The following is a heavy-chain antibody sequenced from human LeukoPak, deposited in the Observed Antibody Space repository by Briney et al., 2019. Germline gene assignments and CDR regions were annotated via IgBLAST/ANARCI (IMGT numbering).Heavy chain of an antibody. Sequence: GGSLRLSCAASGFTFSSYSMNWVRQAPGKGLEWVSSISSSSSYIYYADSVKGRFTISRDNTKNLLYLQMNSLRAEDTAVYYCARHPYIAVAGTYYYCGMDVWGKGTTVTVSS. CDR3: ARHPYIAVAGTYYYCGMDV. V-gene: IGHV3-21*01. J-gene: IGHJ6*04. CDR1: GFTFSSYS. D-gene: IGHD6-19*01. CDR2: ISSSSSYI.